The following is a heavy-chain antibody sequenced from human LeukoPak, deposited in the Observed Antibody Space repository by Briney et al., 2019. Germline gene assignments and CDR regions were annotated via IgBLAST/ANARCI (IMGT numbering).Heavy chain of an antibody. CDR1: GFTFSICG. D-gene: IGHD7-27*01. CDR3: ARDNPNLWGFDY. Sequence: GGSLRLSCAASGFTFSICGMHWARQALGKGLEWVPVIWYDGSNKYYADSVKGRFTISRDNSKNTLYLQMNSLRDEDTAVYYCARDNPNLWGFDYWGQGTLVTVSS. CDR2: IWYDGSNK. J-gene: IGHJ4*02. V-gene: IGHV3-33*01.